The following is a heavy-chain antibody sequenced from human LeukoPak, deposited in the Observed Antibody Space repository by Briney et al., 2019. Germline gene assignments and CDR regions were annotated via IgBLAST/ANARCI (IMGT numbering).Heavy chain of an antibody. CDR1: GGSISSSSYY. CDR3: ARGPDKYYYDSSGYRGVFDY. Sequence: SETLSLTCTVSGGSISSSSYYWGWIRQPPGKGLEWIGSIYYSGSTYYNPSLMSRVTISVDTSKNQFSLKLSSVTAADTAVYYCARGPDKYYYDSSGYRGVFDYWGQGTLVTVSP. J-gene: IGHJ4*02. D-gene: IGHD3-22*01. V-gene: IGHV4-39*01. CDR2: IYYSGST.